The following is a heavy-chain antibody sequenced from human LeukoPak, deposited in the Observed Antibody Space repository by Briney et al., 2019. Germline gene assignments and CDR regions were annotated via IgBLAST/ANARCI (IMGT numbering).Heavy chain of an antibody. D-gene: IGHD3-22*01. CDR1: GFTFSSYA. J-gene: IGHJ4*02. CDR3: ASNYDSSGYGHDY. Sequence: GGSLRLSCAASGFTFSSYAMHWVRQAPGKGLEWVAVISYDGGNKYYADSVKGRFTISRDNSKNTLYLQMNSLRAEDTAVYYCASNYDSSGYGHDYWGQGTLVTVSS. V-gene: IGHV3-30-3*01. CDR2: ISYDGGNK.